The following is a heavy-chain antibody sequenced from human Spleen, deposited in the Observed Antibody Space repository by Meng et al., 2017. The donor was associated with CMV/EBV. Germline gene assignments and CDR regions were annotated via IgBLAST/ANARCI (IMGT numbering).Heavy chain of an antibody. CDR1: GDSVSSNSAA. Sequence: SQTLSLTCAISGDSVSSNSAAWNWIRQSPSRGLEWLGRTYCRSRCHSDYAASVKSRITITPDTSKNQFSLQLNSVTPEDTAVYYCARAGRFGITFFGVVPTTNYGMDVWGQGTTVTVSS. J-gene: IGHJ6*02. V-gene: IGHV6-1*01. CDR2: TYCRSRCHS. D-gene: IGHD3-3*01. CDR3: ARAGRFGITFFGVVPTTNYGMDV.